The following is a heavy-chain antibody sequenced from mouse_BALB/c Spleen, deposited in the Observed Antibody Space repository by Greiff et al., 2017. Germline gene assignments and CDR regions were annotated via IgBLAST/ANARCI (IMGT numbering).Heavy chain of an antibody. CDR3: ARGYGNYFDY. J-gene: IGHJ2*01. CDR2: INPSNGGT. CDR1: GYTFTSYY. D-gene: IGHD2-10*02. V-gene: IGHV1-53*01. Sequence: VQLQQPGAELVKPGASVKLSCKASGYTFTSYYMYWVKQRPGQGLEWIGGINPSNGGTNFNEKFKGKATLTADKSSSTAYMQLSSLTSDDSAVYFCARGYGNYFDYWGQGTTLTVSS.